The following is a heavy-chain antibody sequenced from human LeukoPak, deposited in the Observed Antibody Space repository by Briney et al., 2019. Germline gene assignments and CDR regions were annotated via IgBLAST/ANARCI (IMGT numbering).Heavy chain of an antibody. CDR2: ISSDGSVT. D-gene: IGHD7-27*01. Sequence: PGGSLRLSCAVSGFSFTNYWMHWVRQDPGKGLVWVSYISSDGSVTKYADSVKGRFTISRDNAVNALYLQMNSLRVEDTAVYYCAIDPNWGTHSWGQGVLVTVSS. J-gene: IGHJ4*02. CDR3: AIDPNWGTHS. CDR1: GFSFTNYW. V-gene: IGHV3-74*03.